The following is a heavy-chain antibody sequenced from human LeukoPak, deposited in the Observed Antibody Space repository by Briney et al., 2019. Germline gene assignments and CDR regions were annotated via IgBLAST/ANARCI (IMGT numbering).Heavy chain of an antibody. CDR2: IKQDGSET. J-gene: IGHJ6*03. CDR1: GFIFSTYW. V-gene: IGHV3-7*03. Sequence: GGSLRLSCAASGFIFSTYWMSWVRQAPGKGLECVANIKQDGSETHYVDSVKGRFTISRDNGRNSMYLQMNSLRAEDTAVYYCARWAQPYHYYYMDVWGKGTTVTISS. CDR3: ARWAQPYHYYYMDV.